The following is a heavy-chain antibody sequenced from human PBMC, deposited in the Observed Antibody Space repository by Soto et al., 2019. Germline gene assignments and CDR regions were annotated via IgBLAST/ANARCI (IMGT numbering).Heavy chain of an antibody. J-gene: IGHJ4*02. D-gene: IGHD1-26*01. CDR2: ISGGGSNT. Sequence: GGSLRLSCSAAGCTFDDYAMHWVRQAPWKGLEWVSGISGGGSNTFYADSVKGRFTISRDNSKNTLLLQMNSLGAEDKAVYYCAKYSNEHNSPPAARYFGYGGKG. CDR3: AKYSNEHNSPPAARYFGY. V-gene: IGHV3-23*01. CDR1: GCTFDDYA.